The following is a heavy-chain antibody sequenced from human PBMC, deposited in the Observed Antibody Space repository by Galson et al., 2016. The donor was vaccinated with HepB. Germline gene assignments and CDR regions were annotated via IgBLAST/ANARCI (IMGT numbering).Heavy chain of an antibody. CDR3: TTGHDSRDYHSSRRVYGAGYSHD. J-gene: IGHJ1*01. V-gene: IGHV1-69*06. D-gene: IGHD3-22*01. CDR1: GGTFSGNA. CDR2: IIPMIETP. Sequence: SVKVSCKASGGTFSGNAISWVRQAPGQGLEWIGAIIPMIETPQYVQKFQGRVKMTADKSHSTAYLYLSSLKSDDTAVYYCTTGHDSRDYHSSRRVYGAGYSHDWGQGTLVIVSS.